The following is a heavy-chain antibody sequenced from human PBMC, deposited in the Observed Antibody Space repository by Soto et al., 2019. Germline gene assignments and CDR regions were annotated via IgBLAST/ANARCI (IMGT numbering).Heavy chain of an antibody. J-gene: IGHJ4*02. D-gene: IGHD3-10*01. Sequence: QVQLVQSGAEVKKPGSSVKVSCKASGGIFSTYAISWLRQAPGQGLEWMGGIIPLFGTPNYAQRFQGRVTISAEESTSTAYVELSRLRSENPAVYYRGRDRDAYGSGNYYNRIDFWGQGTLVTVSS. CDR1: GGIFSTYA. CDR2: IIPLFGTP. V-gene: IGHV1-69*01. CDR3: GRDRDAYGSGNYYNRIDF.